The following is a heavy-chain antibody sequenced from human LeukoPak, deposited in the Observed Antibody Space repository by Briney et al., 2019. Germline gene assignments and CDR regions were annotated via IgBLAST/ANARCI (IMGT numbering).Heavy chain of an antibody. V-gene: IGHV1-2*02. CDR2: INPNSGGT. Sequence: ASVKVSCKASGYTFTGYYMHWVRQAPGQGLEWMGWINPNSGGTNYAQKFQGRVTMTRDTSISTAYMELSRLRSDDTAVYYCARDDTRYGRTRDARRAMDVWGQGTTVTVSS. D-gene: IGHD6-6*01. CDR3: ARDDTRYGRTRDARRAMDV. CDR1: GYTFTGYY. J-gene: IGHJ6*02.